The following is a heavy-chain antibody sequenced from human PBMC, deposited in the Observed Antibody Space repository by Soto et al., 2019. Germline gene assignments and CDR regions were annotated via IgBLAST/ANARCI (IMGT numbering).Heavy chain of an antibody. CDR1: GDSFNTFA. CDR3: ARPYHDSSGYYLWYVAY. D-gene: IGHD3-22*01. CDR2: IIHNFDTP. Sequence: QVQLVQSGAEVKKPGSSVKLSCKASGDSFNTFAVTWVRQAPGQGLEWMGGIIHNFDTPNHAQKFQGRVTIIADKSTSTPDAELSSLRSEDTAVYYGARPYHDSSGYYLWYVAYLGQGTLVTVSS. V-gene: IGHV1-69*06. J-gene: IGHJ4*02.